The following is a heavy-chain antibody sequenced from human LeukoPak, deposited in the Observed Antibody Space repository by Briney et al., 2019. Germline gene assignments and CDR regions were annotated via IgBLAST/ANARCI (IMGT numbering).Heavy chain of an antibody. D-gene: IGHD3-3*01. CDR1: GFTFSSYS. Sequence: GGSLRLSCAASGFTFSSYSMNWVRQAPGKGLEWVGRIKSKTDGGTTDYAAPVKGRFTISRDDSKNTLYLQMNSLKTEDTAVYYCTTMTYYGDYFDYWGQGTLVTVSS. J-gene: IGHJ4*02. CDR2: IKSKTDGGTT. CDR3: TTMTYYGDYFDY. V-gene: IGHV3-15*01.